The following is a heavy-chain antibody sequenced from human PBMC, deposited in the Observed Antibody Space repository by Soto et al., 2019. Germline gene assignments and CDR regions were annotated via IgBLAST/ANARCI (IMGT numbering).Heavy chain of an antibody. D-gene: IGHD2-2*01. CDR2: ISAYNGNT. Sequence: ASVKVSCKASGYTFTSYGIIWVRQAPGQGLEWMGWISAYNGNTNYAQKLQGRVTMTTDTSTSTAYMELRSLRSDDTAVYYCARHRSSTDYYYYMDVWGKGTTVTVSS. V-gene: IGHV1-18*01. J-gene: IGHJ6*03. CDR3: ARHRSSTDYYYYMDV. CDR1: GYTFTSYG.